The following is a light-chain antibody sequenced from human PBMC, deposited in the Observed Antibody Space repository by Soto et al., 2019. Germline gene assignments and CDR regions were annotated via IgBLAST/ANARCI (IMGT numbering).Light chain of an antibody. V-gene: IGLV2-8*01. CDR2: EVS. Sequence: QSALTQPPSASGSPGQSVTISCTGTSSDVGGYNYVSWYQQHPGKAPKLMIYEVSKRPSGVPDRFSGSKSGNTASLTVSGLQAEDEADYYCRSYAGSNGVFGTGTKVNVL. CDR1: SSDVGGYNY. CDR3: RSYAGSNGV. J-gene: IGLJ1*01.